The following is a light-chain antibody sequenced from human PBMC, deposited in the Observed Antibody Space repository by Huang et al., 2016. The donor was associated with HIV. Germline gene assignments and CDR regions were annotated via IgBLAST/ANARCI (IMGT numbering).Light chain of an antibody. CDR1: QGFLYKSNNKSS. J-gene: IGKJ2*01. Sequence: DIVMTQSPDSLAVSLGERVTINCTSSQGFLYKSNNKSSLAWFQQKPGQPPDLLISGASTRVSGVPDRFSGSGSGTDFTLTISSLQAEDVALYHCQQYYSTPYTFGQGTTLEIK. CDR2: GAS. V-gene: IGKV4-1*01. CDR3: QQYYSTPYT.